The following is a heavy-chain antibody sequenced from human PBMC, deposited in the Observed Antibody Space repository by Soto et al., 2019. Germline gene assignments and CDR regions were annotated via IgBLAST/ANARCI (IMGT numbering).Heavy chain of an antibody. J-gene: IGHJ4*02. D-gene: IGHD1-26*01. V-gene: IGHV1-69*01. Sequence: QVQLVQSGAEGKKPGSSVKVSCKASGGTFSTYAITWVRQAPGQGLEWLGGIIPIFGTTDYARKFQGRVTITAAESTSTVFIELSSLTSEDTAVYYWARGVGAYYLDYWGQGTLVTVSS. CDR2: IIPIFGTT. CDR1: GGTFSTYA. CDR3: ARGVGAYYLDY.